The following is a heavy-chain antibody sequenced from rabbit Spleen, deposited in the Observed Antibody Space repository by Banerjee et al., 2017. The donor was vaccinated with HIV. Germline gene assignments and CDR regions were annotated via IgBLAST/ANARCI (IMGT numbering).Heavy chain of an antibody. D-gene: IGHD2-1*01. V-gene: IGHV1S45*01. J-gene: IGHJ4*01. CDR3: ARGGVLAGDGCNL. CDR2: IYTGSSGST. Sequence: QEQLVESGGGLVKPGASLTLTCKASGLDFSSGYVMCWVRQAPGKGLEWIACIYTGSSGSTYYASWVNGRFTISKTSSTVDLKMTSLTAADTATYFCARGGVLAGDGCNLWGPGTLVTVS. CDR1: GLDFSSGYV.